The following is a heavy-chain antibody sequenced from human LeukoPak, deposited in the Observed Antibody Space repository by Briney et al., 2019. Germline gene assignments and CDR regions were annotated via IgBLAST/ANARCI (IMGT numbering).Heavy chain of an antibody. CDR1: GYTFTSYD. D-gene: IGHD6-6*01. CDR2: MNPNSGNT. V-gene: IGHV1-8*01. Sequence: WASVKVSCKASGYTFTSYDINWVRQATGQGLEWMGWMNPNSGNTGYAQKFQGRVTMTRNTSISTAYMELSSLRSEDTAVYYCAREYSSSSRGLRSYYYYYYMDVWGKGTTVTVSS. J-gene: IGHJ6*03. CDR3: AREYSSSSRGLRSYYYYYYMDV.